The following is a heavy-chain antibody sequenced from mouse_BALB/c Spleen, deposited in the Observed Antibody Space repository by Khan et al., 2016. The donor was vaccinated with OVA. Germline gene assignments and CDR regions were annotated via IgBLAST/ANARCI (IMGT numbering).Heavy chain of an antibody. Sequence: VQLQQSGAELVKPGASVKLSCTASGFNIKETYMHWVKQRPEQGLEWIGRIDLANGNNTYDPKFPGKATITADTSSNTAYLQLSSLTSDDTAVYYRARIKAWGHGTTLTVAS. J-gene: IGHJ2*01. CDR1: GFNIKETY. V-gene: IGHV14-3*02. CDR2: IDLANGNN. CDR3: ARIKA. D-gene: IGHD1-3*01.